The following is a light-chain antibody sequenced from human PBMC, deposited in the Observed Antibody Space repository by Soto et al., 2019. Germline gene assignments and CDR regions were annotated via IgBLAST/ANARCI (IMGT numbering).Light chain of an antibody. Sequence: QSVLTQPPSVSGAPGQRVTISCTGGWSNIGAGYEVHWYQHLPGTAPKLIIYGVTNRPSGVPDRFSGSRSGTSASLAITGLQAEDEADDYCQSFDSSLSNSWVFGGGTKLTVL. V-gene: IGLV1-40*01. CDR2: GVT. J-gene: IGLJ3*02. CDR1: WSNIGAGYE. CDR3: QSFDSSLSNSWV.